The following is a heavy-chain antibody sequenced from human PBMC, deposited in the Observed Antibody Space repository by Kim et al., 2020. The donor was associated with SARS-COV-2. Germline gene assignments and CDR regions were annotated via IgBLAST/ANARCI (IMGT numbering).Heavy chain of an antibody. Sequence: SETLSLTCTVSGGSISHYFWSWIRQTPGKGLEWIGYIYDSGSTNYNPSLKSRVTMSLDTSRNPFPLKLRSVTAADTAVYYCARCESSAYPGDDWGPGTLVTVSS. J-gene: IGHJ4*02. D-gene: IGHD3-22*01. V-gene: IGHV4-59*01. CDR3: ARCESSAYPGDD. CDR2: IYDSGST. CDR1: GGSISHYF.